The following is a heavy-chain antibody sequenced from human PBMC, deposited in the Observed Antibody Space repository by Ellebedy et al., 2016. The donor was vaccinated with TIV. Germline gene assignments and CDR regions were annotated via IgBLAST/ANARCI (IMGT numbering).Heavy chain of an antibody. CDR3: ANRPYYDSGGYPLD. Sequence: GGSLRLSXAASGFTFSNYDMTWVRQVPGKGLEWVSSISRSGDSTYYVGSVKGRFTISRDNSKNTLYLQMNSLRAEDTAVYYCANRPYYDSGGYPLDWGQGTLVTVSS. CDR1: GFTFSNYD. V-gene: IGHV3-23*01. D-gene: IGHD3-22*01. CDR2: ISRSGDST. J-gene: IGHJ4*02.